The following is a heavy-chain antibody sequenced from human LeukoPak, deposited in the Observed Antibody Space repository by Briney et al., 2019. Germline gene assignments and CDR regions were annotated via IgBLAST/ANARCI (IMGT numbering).Heavy chain of an antibody. Sequence: SETLSLTCTVSGGSISSSSYYWGWIRQPPGKGLEWIVHIYTSGSTNYNPSLKSRVTISVDTSKNQFSLKLSSVTATDTAVYYCARGGPYCSGGGCYSRTSNWFDPWGQGTLVTVSS. V-gene: IGHV4-61*05. D-gene: IGHD2-15*01. CDR1: GGSISSSSYY. CDR3: ARGGPYCSGGGCYSRTSNWFDP. CDR2: IYTSGST. J-gene: IGHJ5*02.